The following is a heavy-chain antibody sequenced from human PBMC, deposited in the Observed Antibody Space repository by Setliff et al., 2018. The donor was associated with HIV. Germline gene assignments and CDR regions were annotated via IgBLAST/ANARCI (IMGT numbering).Heavy chain of an antibody. D-gene: IGHD3-3*01. Sequence: ASVKVSCKASGYTFTSYGISRLRQAPGQGLEWMGWINPNNGASNYAQRFQGRVTMTSETSISTAYMELSRLRSDDTALYYCAKDHGPPDSNFWIDPLYMDVWGKGTTVTVSS. J-gene: IGHJ6*03. CDR2: INPNNGAS. V-gene: IGHV1-2*02. CDR1: GYTFTSYG. CDR3: AKDHGPPDSNFWIDPLYMDV.